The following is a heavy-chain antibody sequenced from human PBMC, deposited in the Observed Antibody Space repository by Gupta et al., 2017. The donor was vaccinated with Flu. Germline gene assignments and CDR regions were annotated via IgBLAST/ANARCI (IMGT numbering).Heavy chain of an antibody. CDR1: GGSISSYY. Sequence: QVQLQESGPGLVKPSETLSLTCTVSGGSISSYYWSWIRQPPGKGLEWIGYIYYSGSTNYNPSLKSRVTISVDTSKNQFSLKLSSVTAADTAVYYCARVWVAATLWWFDPWGQGTLVTVSS. CDR2: IYYSGST. CDR3: ARVWVAATLWWFDP. V-gene: IGHV4-59*01. D-gene: IGHD2-15*01. J-gene: IGHJ5*02.